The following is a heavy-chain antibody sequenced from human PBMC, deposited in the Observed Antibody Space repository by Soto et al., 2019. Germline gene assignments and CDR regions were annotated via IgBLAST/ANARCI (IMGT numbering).Heavy chain of an antibody. CDR1: GFTFSSYS. D-gene: IGHD3-10*01. CDR2: ISSSSSYI. J-gene: IGHJ3*02. Sequence: PGGSLRLSCAASGFTFSSYSMNWVRQAPGKGLEWVSSISSSSSYIYYADSVKGRFTISRGNAKNSLYLQMNSLRAEDTAVFYCARDKTGVKVWFGDLLTPFAAFDIWGQATMVIVSS. CDR3: ARDKTGVKVWFGDLLTPFAAFDI. V-gene: IGHV3-21*01.